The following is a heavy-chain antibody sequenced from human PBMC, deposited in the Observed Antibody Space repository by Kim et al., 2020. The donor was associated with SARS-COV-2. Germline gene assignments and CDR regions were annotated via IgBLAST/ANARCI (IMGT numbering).Heavy chain of an antibody. V-gene: IGHV4-34*01. D-gene: IGHD6-19*01. Sequence: RVTISVDTSKNQFSLKLSSVTAADTAVYYCARSRYSSGWYEEYRVGWFDPWGQGTLVTVSS. J-gene: IGHJ5*02. CDR3: ARSRYSSGWYEEYRVGWFDP.